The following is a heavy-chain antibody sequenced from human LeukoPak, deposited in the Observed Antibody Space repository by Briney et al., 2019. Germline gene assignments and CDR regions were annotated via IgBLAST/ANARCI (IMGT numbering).Heavy chain of an antibody. CDR2: IYYSGST. Sequence: SEALSLTCTVSGGSISSSSYYWGWIRQPPGKGLEWIGNIYYSGSTYYNPSLKSRVTISVDTSNNQFSLRLSSVTAADTAVYYCARRLYSSSALSWYFDLWGRGTLVTVSS. J-gene: IGHJ2*01. CDR3: ARRLYSSSALSWYFDL. CDR1: GGSISSSSYY. V-gene: IGHV4-39*01. D-gene: IGHD6-6*01.